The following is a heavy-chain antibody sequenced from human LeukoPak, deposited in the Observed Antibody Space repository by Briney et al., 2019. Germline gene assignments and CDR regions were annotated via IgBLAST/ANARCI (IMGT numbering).Heavy chain of an antibody. CDR1: GFTFDDYT. CDR3: AKDDDYGDYNLDY. V-gene: IGHV3-43*01. J-gene: IGHJ4*02. Sequence: GGSLRLSCAASGFTFDDYTMHWVRQAPGKGLEWVSLISWDGGSTYYADSVKGRFTISRDNSKNSLYLQMNSLRTEDTALFYCAKDDDYGDYNLDYWGQGTLVTVSS. CDR2: ISWDGGST. D-gene: IGHD4-17*01.